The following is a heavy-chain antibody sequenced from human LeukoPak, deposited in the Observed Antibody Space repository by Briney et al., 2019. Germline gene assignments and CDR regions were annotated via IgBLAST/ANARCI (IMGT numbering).Heavy chain of an antibody. Sequence: PSETLSLTCTVSGGSISSYYWNWIRQPPGKGLEWIGNIFYSGITNYNPSLKSRVTISVDTSKKQFSLKLTSVTAADTAVYYCARDSGSYPHWFAPWGQGTLVTVSS. CDR2: IFYSGIT. V-gene: IGHV4-59*01. CDR1: GGSISSYY. CDR3: ARDSGSYPHWFAP. J-gene: IGHJ5*02. D-gene: IGHD1-26*01.